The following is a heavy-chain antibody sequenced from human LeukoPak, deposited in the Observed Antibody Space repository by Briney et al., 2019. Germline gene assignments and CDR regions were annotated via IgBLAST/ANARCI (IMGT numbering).Heavy chain of an antibody. CDR2: INHSGST. CDR3: ARAASYDFWSGYRSPGPIDY. D-gene: IGHD3-3*01. CDR1: GGSFSGYY. J-gene: IGHJ4*02. V-gene: IGHV4-34*01. Sequence: SETLSLTCAVYGGSFSGYYWSWIRQPPGKGLEWIGEINHSGSTNHNPSLKSRVTISVDTSKNQFSLKLSSVTAADTAVYYCARAASYDFWSGYRSPGPIDYWGQGTLVTVSS.